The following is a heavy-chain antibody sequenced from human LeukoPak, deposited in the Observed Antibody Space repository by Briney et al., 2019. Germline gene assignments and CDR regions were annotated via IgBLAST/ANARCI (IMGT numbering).Heavy chain of an antibody. CDR3: ATYYSGSGSFTTQFDH. CDR1: SSTFSTYG. Sequence: ASVTVSCKPSSSTFSTYGITWVRQAPGQGLEWMGWINTHKGNTYYAREFQDRVSMTTDASTTTAYMELRSLRSDDTAIYYCATYYSGSGSFTTQFDHWGQGTLVTVPS. CDR2: INTHKGNT. V-gene: IGHV1-18*04. J-gene: IGHJ4*02. D-gene: IGHD3-10*01.